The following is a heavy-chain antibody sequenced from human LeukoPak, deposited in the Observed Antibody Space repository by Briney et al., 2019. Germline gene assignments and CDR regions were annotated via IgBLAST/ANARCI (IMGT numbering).Heavy chain of an antibody. CDR3: VRSSGWPDS. CDR1: GFTFSSHT. J-gene: IGHJ4*02. Sequence: GGSLRLSCAASGFTFSSHTMNWVRQAPGKGLEWVSAIGGSGGRTDYADSVKGRFTISRDNAKSTLYLQMNSLSAEDTAVYYCVRSSGWPDSWGQGTLVTVSS. D-gene: IGHD6-19*01. CDR2: IGGSGGRT. V-gene: IGHV3-23*01.